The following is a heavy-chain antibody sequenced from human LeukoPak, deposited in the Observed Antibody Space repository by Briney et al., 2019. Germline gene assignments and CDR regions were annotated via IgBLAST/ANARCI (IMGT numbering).Heavy chain of an antibody. CDR3: AKDRGYSGYDWEGVFDY. J-gene: IGHJ4*02. D-gene: IGHD5-12*01. CDR1: GFAFSSYG. V-gene: IGHV3-30*02. Sequence: GGSLTLSCAASGFAFSSYGMHWVRQAPGKGREGVAFIRYDGSKKYYADAVKGRFTISRDNSKNTLYLQMNSLRAEDTAVYYCAKDRGYSGYDWEGVFDYWGQGTLVTVSS. CDR2: IRYDGSKK.